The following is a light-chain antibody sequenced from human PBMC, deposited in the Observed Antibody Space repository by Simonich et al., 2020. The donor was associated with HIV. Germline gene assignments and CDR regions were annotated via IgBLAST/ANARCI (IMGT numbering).Light chain of an antibody. V-gene: IGLV2-11*01. CDR3: CSYAAGTTLV. CDR1: SSDVGGSNY. J-gene: IGLJ2*01. CDR2: DAS. Sequence: QSALTQPRSVSGSPGQSVTISCTGTSSDVGGSNYVSWYQQHPGKAPKLMIYDASKRPSGVPDRFSGSKSGNTASLTISGLQADDEADYFCCSYAAGTTLVFGGGTRLTVL.